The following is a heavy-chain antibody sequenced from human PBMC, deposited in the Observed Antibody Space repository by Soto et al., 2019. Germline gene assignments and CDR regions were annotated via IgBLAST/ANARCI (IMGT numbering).Heavy chain of an antibody. CDR1: GFTFSSYA. CDR3: AKGGSSGWYGGTSLGY. CDR2: ISGSGGST. V-gene: IGHV3-23*01. Sequence: GGSLRLSCAASGFTFSSYAMSWVRQAPGKGLEWVSAISGSGGSTYYADSVKGRFTISRDNSKNTLYLQMNSLRAGDTAVCYCAKGGSSGWYGGTSLGYWGQGTLVTVSS. J-gene: IGHJ4*02. D-gene: IGHD6-19*01.